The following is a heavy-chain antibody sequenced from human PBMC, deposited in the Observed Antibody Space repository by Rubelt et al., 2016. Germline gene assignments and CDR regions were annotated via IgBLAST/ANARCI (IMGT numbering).Heavy chain of an antibody. Sequence: GKRLEWVSRISNSGGSPQYADSVKGRFTISRDNSKNTLYLQMNSLRAEDTAVYYCARVSGWYRSGMDVWGQGTTVTVSS. CDR2: ISNSGGSP. CDR3: ARVSGWYRSGMDV. V-gene: IGHV3-23*01. J-gene: IGHJ6*02. D-gene: IGHD6-19*01.